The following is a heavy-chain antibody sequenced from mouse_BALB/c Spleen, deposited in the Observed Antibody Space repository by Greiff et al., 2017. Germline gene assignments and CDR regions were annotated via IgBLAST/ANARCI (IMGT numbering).Heavy chain of an antibody. D-gene: IGHD1-2*01. CDR3: ARGGYGYWFAY. Sequence: QVQLQQSGPGLVQPSQSLSITCTVSGFSLTSYGVHWVRQSPGQGLEWLGVIWSGGSTDYNAAFISRLSISKDNSKSQVFFKMNSLQANDTAIYYCARGGYGYWFAYWGQGTLVTVSA. CDR1: GFSLTSYG. V-gene: IGHV2-2*02. CDR2: IWSGGST. J-gene: IGHJ3*01.